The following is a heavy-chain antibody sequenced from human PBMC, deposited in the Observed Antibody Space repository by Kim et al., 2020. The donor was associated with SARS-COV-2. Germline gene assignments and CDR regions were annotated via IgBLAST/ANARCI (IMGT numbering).Heavy chain of an antibody. D-gene: IGHD2-2*02. J-gene: IGHJ6*02. CDR3: TTEYCSSTSCYTDYYYYGMDV. Sequence: GGSLRLSCAASGFTFSNAWMSWVRQAPGKGLEWVGRIKSKTDGGTTDYAAPVKGRFTISRDDSKNTLHLQMNSLKTEDTAVYYCTTEYCSSTSCYTDYYYYGMDVWGQGTTVTVSS. V-gene: IGHV3-15*01. CDR1: GFTFSNAW. CDR2: IKSKTDGGTT.